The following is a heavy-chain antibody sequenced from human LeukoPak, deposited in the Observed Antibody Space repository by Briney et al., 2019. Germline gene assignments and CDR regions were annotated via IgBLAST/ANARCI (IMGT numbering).Heavy chain of an antibody. CDR2: IWYGGSNK. D-gene: IGHD2-15*01. CDR1: GFTFSSYG. CDR3: AKCPRGWYYYMDV. J-gene: IGHJ6*03. V-gene: IGHV3-33*06. Sequence: GGSLRLSCAASGFTFSSYGMHWVRQAPGKGLEWVAVIWYGGSNKYYADSVKGRFTISRDNSKNTLYLQMNSLRAEDTAVYYCAKCPRGWYYYMDVWGKGTTVTVSS.